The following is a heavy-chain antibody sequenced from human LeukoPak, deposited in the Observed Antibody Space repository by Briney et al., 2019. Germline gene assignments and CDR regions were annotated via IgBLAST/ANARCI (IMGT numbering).Heavy chain of an antibody. D-gene: IGHD2-15*01. J-gene: IGHJ4*02. CDR2: ISDRGTTI. CDR1: GFTFSDCE. Sequence: GGSLRLSCAASGFTFSDCEMSWFRQAPGKGLEWISYISDRGTTIKYAESMEGRFTISRDNAKNSLYLQMNSLTAEDTAFYFCTRDVVAVAALDFWGQGTLVTVSS. CDR3: TRDVVAVAALDF. V-gene: IGHV3-11*01.